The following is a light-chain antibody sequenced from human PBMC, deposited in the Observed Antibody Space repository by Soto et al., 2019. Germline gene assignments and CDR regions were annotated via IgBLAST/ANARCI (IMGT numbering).Light chain of an antibody. CDR3: QQSYSTLGIT. CDR2: DAS. CDR1: QSISSG. J-gene: IGKJ5*01. V-gene: IGKV1-5*01. Sequence: DIQMTQSPSTLSASLGDRVTITCRASQSISSGLAWYQQKPGKAPKVLIYDASSLQSGVPSRFSGSGSGTDFSLTISSLQPEDFATYYCQQSYSTLGITFGQGTRLEIK.